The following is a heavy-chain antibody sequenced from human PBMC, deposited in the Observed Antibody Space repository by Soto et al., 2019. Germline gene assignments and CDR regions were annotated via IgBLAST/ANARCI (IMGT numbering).Heavy chain of an antibody. CDR2: ISWNSGSI. CDR1: GFTFDDYA. V-gene: IGHV3-9*01. Sequence: EVQLVESGGGLLQPGRSLRLSCAASGFTFDDYAMHWVRQVVGKGLEWVSGISWNSGSIGYADSVKGRFTISRDNAKNSLYLQMNSLRAEDTALYYCARDIYDSGAFDAFDIWGQGTMVTVSS. J-gene: IGHJ3*02. D-gene: IGHD3-10*01. CDR3: ARDIYDSGAFDAFDI.